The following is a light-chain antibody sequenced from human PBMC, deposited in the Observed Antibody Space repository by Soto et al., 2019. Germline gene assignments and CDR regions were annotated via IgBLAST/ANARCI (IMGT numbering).Light chain of an antibody. CDR1: QSISTY. V-gene: IGKV3-11*01. Sequence: EIVLTQSPTTLSLSPGERATLSCRASQSISTYLAWFQQRPGQAPRLLIYDASFRATGIPARFSGSGSGTDFSLTISSLEPEDSAVYYCQQRLNWPPTFGQGTKVEIK. CDR3: QQRLNWPPT. CDR2: DAS. J-gene: IGKJ1*01.